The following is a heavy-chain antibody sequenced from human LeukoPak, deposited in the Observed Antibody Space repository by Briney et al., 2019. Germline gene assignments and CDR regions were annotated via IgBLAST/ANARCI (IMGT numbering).Heavy chain of an antibody. CDR1: GGSISSSNW. V-gene: IGHV4-4*02. D-gene: IGHD1-14*01. J-gene: IGHJ2*01. Sequence: SETLSLTCAVSGGSISSSNWWSWARQPPGKGLEWIGEIYHSGSTNYNPSLKSRVTISVDTSKNQFSLKLSSVTAADTAVYYCARSPPGYWYFDLWGRGTLVTVSS. CDR3: ARSPPGYWYFDL. CDR2: IYHSGST.